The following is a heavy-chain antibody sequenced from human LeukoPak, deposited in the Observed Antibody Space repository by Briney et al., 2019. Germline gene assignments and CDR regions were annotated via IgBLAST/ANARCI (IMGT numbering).Heavy chain of an antibody. Sequence: GGPLRLSCAGSGFTFSSSWIHWVRQGPGKGLVWVARMNGDGSTIYYADSVKGRFTISRDNAKNTVYLQMSSLRDEDTAIYYCARAGNFRFDYWGQGTLVTVSS. CDR1: GFTFSSSW. CDR3: ARAGNFRFDY. J-gene: IGHJ4*02. CDR2: MNGDGSTI. D-gene: IGHD1-7*01. V-gene: IGHV3-74*01.